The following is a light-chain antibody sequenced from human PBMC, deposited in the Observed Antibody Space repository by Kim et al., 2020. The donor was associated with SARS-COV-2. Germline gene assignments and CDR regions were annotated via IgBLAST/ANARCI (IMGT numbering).Light chain of an antibody. V-gene: IGLV3-25*03. CDR2: KDT. Sequence: SYELTQPPSVSLSPGQTARITCSGDALPKQYAYWFQQKPGQAPVLVIYKDTERPSGIPERFSGSTSGTTVTLTISGVQAEDEADYYCQSADSSDNFWVFGGGTQLTVL. J-gene: IGLJ3*02. CDR1: ALPKQY. CDR3: QSADSSDNFWV.